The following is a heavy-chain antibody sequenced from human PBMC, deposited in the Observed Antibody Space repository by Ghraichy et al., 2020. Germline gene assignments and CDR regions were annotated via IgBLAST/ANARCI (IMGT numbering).Heavy chain of an antibody. CDR3: AKHRPFDVGNTSPGFDH. Sequence: SETLSLTCTLSGGSISHYHWSWIRQSPGKGLEWIGYVILSGTIMYNPSLESRVTISLDTSKNQLSLRLNSVTATDTAVYYCAKHRPFDVGNTSPGFDHWGQGSLVTVSS. V-gene: IGHV4-59*08. J-gene: IGHJ4*02. CDR2: VILSGTI. D-gene: IGHD1-26*01. CDR1: GGSISHYH.